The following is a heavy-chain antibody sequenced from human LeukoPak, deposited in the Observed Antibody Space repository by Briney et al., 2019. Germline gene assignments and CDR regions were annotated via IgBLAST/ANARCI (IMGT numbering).Heavy chain of an antibody. CDR1: GFTFSSYW. D-gene: IGHD3-3*01. J-gene: IGHJ4*02. CDR2: IKQDGSEK. Sequence: GGSLRLSCAASGFTFSSYWMSWVRQAPGKGLEWVANIKQDGSEKYYVDSVKGRFTISRDNAKNSLYLQMNSLRAEDTAVYYCAKTIFGVVNNPSDYWGQGTLVTVSS. CDR3: AKTIFGVVNNPSDY. V-gene: IGHV3-7*03.